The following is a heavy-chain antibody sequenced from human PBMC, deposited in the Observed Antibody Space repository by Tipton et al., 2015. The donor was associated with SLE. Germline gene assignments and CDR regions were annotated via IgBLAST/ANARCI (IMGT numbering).Heavy chain of an antibody. Sequence: TLSLTCTVSGGSLSGHYWSWIRQPPGKGLEWIGYIYSGGRTNYNPSLKSRVTISVDTSKNQFSLKVSSVTAADTAVYYCARLYSGLDYWGQGTLVTVSS. CDR3: ARLYSGLDY. J-gene: IGHJ4*02. D-gene: IGHD1-26*01. CDR2: IYSGGRT. CDR1: GGSLSGHY. V-gene: IGHV4-59*11.